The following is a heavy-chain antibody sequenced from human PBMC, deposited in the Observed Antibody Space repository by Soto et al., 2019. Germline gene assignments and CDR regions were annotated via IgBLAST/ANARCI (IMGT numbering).Heavy chain of an antibody. V-gene: IGHV1-3*01. CDR3: ARETXXGSXSYFPXDY. CDR1: GYTFTNYG. J-gene: IGHJ4*02. Sequence: QVXLVQSGAEVKKPGXSVKVSCKASGYTFTNYGMHWVRQAPGQRLEWMAWINAGSGNTKYSQKLQGXVXXXXXTXXXXXXXXXXXXXXXXXXXXYXARETXXGSXSYFPXDYWGQGTLVTVXS. CDR2: INAGSGNT. D-gene: IGHD3-10*01.